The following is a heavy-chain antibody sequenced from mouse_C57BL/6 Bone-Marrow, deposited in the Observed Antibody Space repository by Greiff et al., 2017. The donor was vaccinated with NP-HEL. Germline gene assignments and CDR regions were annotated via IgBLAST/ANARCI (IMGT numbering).Heavy chain of an antibody. V-gene: IGHV3-6*01. Sequence: EVKLVESGPGLVKPSQSLSLTCSVTGYSITSGYYWNWIRQFPGNKLEWMGYISYDGSNNYNPSLKNRISITRDTSKNQFFLKLNSVTTEDTATYYCASDLDYYAMDYWGQGTSVTVSS. J-gene: IGHJ4*01. CDR3: ASDLDYYAMDY. CDR1: GYSITSGYY. CDR2: ISYDGSN.